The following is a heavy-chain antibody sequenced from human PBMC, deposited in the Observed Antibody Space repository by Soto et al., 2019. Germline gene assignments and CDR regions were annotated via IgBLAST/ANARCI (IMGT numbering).Heavy chain of an antibody. D-gene: IGHD3-22*01. CDR2: IYYSEST. CDR1: GGTVERGDDS. Sequence: SRSLSCTPSGGTVERGDDSWCWIRKPLGKGLEWIGYIYYSESTYYTPPLKSRVTISVDTSKNQFSLKLSSVTAADTPVYSCGADTRLNNCFDPWGQGTLVTVSS. J-gene: IGHJ5*02. CDR3: GADTRLNNCFDP. V-gene: IGHV4-30-4*01.